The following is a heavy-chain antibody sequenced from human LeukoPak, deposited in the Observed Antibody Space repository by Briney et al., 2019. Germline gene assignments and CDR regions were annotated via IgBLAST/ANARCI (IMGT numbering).Heavy chain of an antibody. V-gene: IGHV4-34*01. D-gene: IGHD3-10*01. J-gene: IGHJ4*02. CDR1: GGSFSGYY. CDR3: ARGRPLLWFGELLGYFDY. Sequence: PSETLSLTCAVYGGSFSGYYWSWIRQPPGKGLEWIGEINHSGSTNYNPSLKSRVTISVDTSKNQFSLKLSSVTAADTVVYYCARGRPLLWFGELLGYFDYWGQGTLVTVSS. CDR2: INHSGST.